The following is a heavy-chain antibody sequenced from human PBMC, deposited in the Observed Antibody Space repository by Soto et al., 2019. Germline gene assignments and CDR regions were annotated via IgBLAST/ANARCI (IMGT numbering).Heavy chain of an antibody. CDR2: IYYSGST. Sequence: SETLSLTCTVSGGSISSGDYYWSWIRQPPGKGLEWIGYIYYSGSTYYNPSLKSRVTISVDTSKNQFSLKLSSVAAADTAVYYCARVSITIFGVVIIGDAFDIWGQGTMVTVSS. D-gene: IGHD3-3*01. CDR1: GGSISSGDYY. J-gene: IGHJ3*02. V-gene: IGHV4-30-4*01. CDR3: ARVSITIFGVVIIGDAFDI.